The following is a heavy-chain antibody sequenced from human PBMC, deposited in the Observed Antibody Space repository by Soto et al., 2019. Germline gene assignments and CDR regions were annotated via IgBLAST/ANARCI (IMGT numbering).Heavy chain of an antibody. D-gene: IGHD2-15*01. CDR3: AKDSVVGAVVY. CDR2: SSGSGGST. V-gene: IGHV3-23*01. CDR1: GFTFSSYA. J-gene: IGHJ4*02. Sequence: VGSLRLSCAASGFTFSSYAMSWVRQAPGKGLEWVSASSGSGGSTYYADSVKGRFTISRDNSKNTLYLQMNSLRAEDTAVYYCAKDSVVGAVVYWGQGTLVTVSS.